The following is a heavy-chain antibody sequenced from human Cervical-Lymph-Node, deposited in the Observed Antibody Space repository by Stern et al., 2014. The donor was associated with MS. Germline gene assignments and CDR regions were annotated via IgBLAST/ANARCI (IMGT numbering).Heavy chain of an antibody. D-gene: IGHD1-26*01. CDR1: GDTFSSYA. J-gene: IGHJ4*02. Sequence: QVQLVQSGAEVKKPASSVNLSCKASGDTFSSYAINWVRQVPGQGLEWLGGITTVFGTTNYAQKFQGRVTITADKSTNTAYMELMTLRSEDTAVYYCARGGGLVGYFDYWGQGTLVSVSS. CDR3: ARGGGLVGYFDY. V-gene: IGHV1-69*06. CDR2: ITTVFGTT.